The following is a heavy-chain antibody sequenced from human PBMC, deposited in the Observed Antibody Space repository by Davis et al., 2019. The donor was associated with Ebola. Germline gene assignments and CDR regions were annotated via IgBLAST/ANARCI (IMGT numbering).Heavy chain of an antibody. CDR1: GFSVDVFN. Sequence: GESLKISCAVSGFSVDVFNMNWVRQIPGKGLQWVSVIYADDQIHYSDSVKGRFTISRDNSKNTLYLQMNSLRAEDTAVYYCARERGQWLVFDYWGQGTLVTVSS. CDR2: IYADDQI. D-gene: IGHD6-19*01. V-gene: IGHV3-53*01. J-gene: IGHJ4*02. CDR3: ARERGQWLVFDY.